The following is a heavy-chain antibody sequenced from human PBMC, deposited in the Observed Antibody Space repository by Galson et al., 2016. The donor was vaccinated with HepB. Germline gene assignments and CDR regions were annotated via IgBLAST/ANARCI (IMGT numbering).Heavy chain of an antibody. CDR2: TYYRSQWYY. D-gene: IGHD4-23*01. Sequence: CAISGDSVSSYTGVWNWIRQSPSRGLEWLGRTYYRSQWYYHYAESVKGRITIYPDTSKNHFSLRLTSVTPEDTAVYYCARDSPGNSFFDYWRQGTLVTVSS. J-gene: IGHJ4*02. CDR1: GDSVSSYTGV. V-gene: IGHV6-1*01. CDR3: ARDSPGNSFFDY.